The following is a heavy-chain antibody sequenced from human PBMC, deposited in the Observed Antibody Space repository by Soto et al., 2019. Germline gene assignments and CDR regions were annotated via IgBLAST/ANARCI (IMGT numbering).Heavy chain of an antibody. Sequence: GRSLRLSCGASVFTLTNNGIHRVRQAPRRGLEWVAGISCVGSSKYYGDSVRGRFTIPRDNSKNTLFLEMNSQRSEDTVVYYCAEDRGLAESGRWSRYCGMDDCGQGTTVTVSS. J-gene: IGHJ6*02. CDR2: ISCVGSSK. CDR1: VFTLTNNG. D-gene: IGHD1-26*01. V-gene: IGHV3-30*18. CDR3: AEDRGLAESGRWSRYCGMDD.